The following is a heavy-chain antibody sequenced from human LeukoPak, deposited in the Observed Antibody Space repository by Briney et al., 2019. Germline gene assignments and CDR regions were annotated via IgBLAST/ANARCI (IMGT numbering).Heavy chain of an antibody. CDR2: INHSGST. D-gene: IGHD4-11*01. Sequence: SETLSLTCAVYGGSFSGYYGSWIRQPPGKGLEWIGEINHSGSTNYNPSLKSRVTISVDTSKNQFSLKLSSVTAADTAVYYCASDTVTTGNDAFDIWGQGTMATVSS. V-gene: IGHV4-34*01. CDR1: GGSFSGYY. CDR3: ASDTVTTGNDAFDI. J-gene: IGHJ3*02.